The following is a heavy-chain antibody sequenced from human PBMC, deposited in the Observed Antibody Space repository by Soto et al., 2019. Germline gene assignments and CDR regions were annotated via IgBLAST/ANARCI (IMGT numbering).Heavy chain of an antibody. CDR3: ATRDYYDSRNFYYYYFDY. Sequence: PGGSLRLSCAASGFRFSNYAMSWVRQAPGKGLEWVSGISGRGDSAYYADSVKGRFTISRDNSKNTLYLQMNSLRAEDTAVYYCATRDYYDSRNFYYYYFDYWGPGTLVTVSS. CDR2: ISGRGDSA. J-gene: IGHJ4*02. D-gene: IGHD3-22*01. V-gene: IGHV3-23*01. CDR1: GFRFSNYA.